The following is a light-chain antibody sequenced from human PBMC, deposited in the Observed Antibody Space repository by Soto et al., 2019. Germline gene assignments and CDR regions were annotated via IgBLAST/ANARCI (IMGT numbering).Light chain of an antibody. J-gene: IGLJ3*02. V-gene: IGLV2-8*01. Sequence: QSALTQPASVSGSPGQSITISCTGTSRDIGHYDYVSWYRQHPGKAPKLLICEVNSRPSGVPDRFSGSKSGNTASLTVSGLQAEDESHYYCSSYAGSNTWVFGGGTKLTVL. CDR1: SRDIGHYDY. CDR3: SSYAGSNTWV. CDR2: EVN.